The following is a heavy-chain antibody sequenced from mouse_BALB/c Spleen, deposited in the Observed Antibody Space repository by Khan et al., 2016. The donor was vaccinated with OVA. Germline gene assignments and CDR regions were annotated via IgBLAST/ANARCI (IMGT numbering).Heavy chain of an antibody. CDR1: GYSITSGYG. CDR3: ARTARIKY. CDR2: ISYSGST. V-gene: IGHV3-2*02. J-gene: IGHJ2*01. D-gene: IGHD1-2*01. Sequence: VQLQQSGPGLVKPSQSLSLTCTVTGYSITSGYGWNWIRQFPGNKLEWMGYISYSGSTNYNPSLKSRISITRDTSKNQFFLQLNAVTTEDTATYYCARTARIKYWGQGTTLTVSS.